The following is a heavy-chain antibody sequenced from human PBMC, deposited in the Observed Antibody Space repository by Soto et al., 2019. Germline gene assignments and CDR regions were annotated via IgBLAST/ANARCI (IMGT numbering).Heavy chain of an antibody. V-gene: IGHV3-23*01. CDR1: GFSLISYA. CDR3: AKQSASDVYFDY. CDR2: ISGGGGRT. D-gene: IGHD3-10*01. J-gene: IGHJ4*02. Sequence: PGGSLRLSCTASGFSLISYAMTWVRQAPGKGLEWVSGISGGGGRTYYTDSVKGRFTISRDNSKNTLYLQMNSLRAEDTAVYYCAKQSASDVYFDYWGQGTLVTVS.